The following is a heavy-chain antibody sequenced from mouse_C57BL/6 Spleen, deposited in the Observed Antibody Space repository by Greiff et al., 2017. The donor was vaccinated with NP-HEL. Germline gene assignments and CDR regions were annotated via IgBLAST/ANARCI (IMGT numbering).Heavy chain of an antibody. Sequence: EVQLQQSGPELVKPGDSVKISCKASGYSFTGYFMNWVMQSHGKSLEWIGRINPYNGDTFYNQKFKGKATLTVDKSSSTAHMGLRSLTSEDSAVYYCARLGITTVVEGYYFDYWGQGTTLTVSS. CDR2: INPYNGDT. CDR1: GYSFTGYF. CDR3: ARLGITTVVEGYYFDY. V-gene: IGHV1-20*01. J-gene: IGHJ2*01. D-gene: IGHD1-1*01.